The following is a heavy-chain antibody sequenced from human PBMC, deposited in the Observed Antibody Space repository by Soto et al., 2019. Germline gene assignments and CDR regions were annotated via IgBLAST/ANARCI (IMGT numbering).Heavy chain of an antibody. D-gene: IGHD6-13*01. CDR2: IHYSGST. Sequence: QVQLQESGPGLVEPSQTLSLTCTVSGGSISGEGYYWSWIRQYSGRGLEWIGYIHYSGSTYYNPSLKSRVTISVDTSKTQFFLKLNSTTAADTAVYYCARAWTAEAGWANWFDRWGQGTLVIVSS. V-gene: IGHV4-31*03. CDR3: ARAWTAEAGWANWFDR. J-gene: IGHJ5*02. CDR1: GGSISGEGYY.